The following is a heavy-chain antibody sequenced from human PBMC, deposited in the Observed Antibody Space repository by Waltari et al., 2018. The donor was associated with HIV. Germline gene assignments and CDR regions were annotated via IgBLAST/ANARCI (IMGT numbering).Heavy chain of an antibody. Sequence: EVQLLESGGGLVQPGGSLGLSCAASGFTFLQYAMSWVRQAPGKGLEWVSAISGSGGSTYYADSVKGRFTISRDNSKNTLYLQMNSLRAEDTAVYYCAKRQQLVRTGWFDPWGQGTLVTVSS. V-gene: IGHV3-23*01. CDR3: AKRQQLVRTGWFDP. CDR1: GFTFLQYA. CDR2: ISGSGGST. D-gene: IGHD6-6*01. J-gene: IGHJ5*02.